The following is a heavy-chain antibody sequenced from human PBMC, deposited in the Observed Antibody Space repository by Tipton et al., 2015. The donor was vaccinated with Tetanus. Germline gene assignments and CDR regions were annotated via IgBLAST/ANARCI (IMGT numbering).Heavy chain of an antibody. CDR1: GGSFSGYY. CDR3: ARERNVGVSVRDGMDV. V-gene: IGHV4-34*01. CDR2: INHSGGT. D-gene: IGHD5/OR15-5a*01. Sequence: TLSLTCAVKGGSFSGYYWTWIRQAPGKGLEWIGQINHSGGTSYSSSLKSRVTISLDTSKNHFSLRLRSVTAADTAVYFCARERNVGVSVRDGMDVWDQGTTVTVPS. J-gene: IGHJ6*02.